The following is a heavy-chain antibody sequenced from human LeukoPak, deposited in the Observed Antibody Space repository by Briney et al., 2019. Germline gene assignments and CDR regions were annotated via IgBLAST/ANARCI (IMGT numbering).Heavy chain of an antibody. CDR1: GFTFSDYY. Sequence: GGPLRLSCAASGFTFSDYYMSWIRQAPGKGLEWVSYISSSGSTIYYADSVKGRFTISRDNAKNSLYLQMNSLRAEDTAVYYCARDSKRYGGNSYWFDPWGQGTLVTVSS. J-gene: IGHJ5*02. CDR2: ISSSGSTI. CDR3: ARDSKRYGGNSYWFDP. V-gene: IGHV3-11*04. D-gene: IGHD4-23*01.